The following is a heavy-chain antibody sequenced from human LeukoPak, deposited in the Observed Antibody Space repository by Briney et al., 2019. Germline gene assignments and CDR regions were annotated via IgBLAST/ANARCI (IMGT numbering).Heavy chain of an antibody. CDR2: INHSGST. CDR1: GGSFSGYY. J-gene: IGHJ4*02. Sequence: KPSETLSLNCAVYGGSFSGYYWSWIRQPPGKGLEWIGEINHSGSTNYNPSLKSRVTISVDTSKNQFSLKLSSVTAADTAVYYCARGEQLVAVFDYWGQGTLVTVSS. D-gene: IGHD6-6*01. CDR3: ARGEQLVAVFDY. V-gene: IGHV4-34*01.